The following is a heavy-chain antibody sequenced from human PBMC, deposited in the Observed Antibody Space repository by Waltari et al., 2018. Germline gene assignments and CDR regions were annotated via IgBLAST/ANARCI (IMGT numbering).Heavy chain of an antibody. Sequence: QVQLQESGPGLVKPSETLSLTCAVSGYSISSGYYWGWIRQPPGKGLEWIGSIYHSGRTYYNPSLKSRVTISVDTSKNQFSLKLSSVTAADTAVYYCARVDYDSSGYADYWGQGTLVTVSS. D-gene: IGHD3-22*01. J-gene: IGHJ4*02. CDR2: IYHSGRT. CDR1: GYSISSGYY. V-gene: IGHV4-38-2*01. CDR3: ARVDYDSSGYADY.